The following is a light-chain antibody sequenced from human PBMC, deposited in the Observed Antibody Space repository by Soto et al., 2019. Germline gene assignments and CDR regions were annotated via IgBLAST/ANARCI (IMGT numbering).Light chain of an antibody. CDR2: SAS. Sequence: EIVLTQSPGTLSLSPGERATLSCRASQTINKNYYAWYQQKPGQAPRPLMYSASSRATGIPDRFSGSGSGTDFTLTSSRLEPEDFAVDYCQYYGRSPLTFGGGTKVEIK. CDR1: QTINKNY. CDR3: QYYGRSPLT. J-gene: IGKJ4*01. V-gene: IGKV3-20*01.